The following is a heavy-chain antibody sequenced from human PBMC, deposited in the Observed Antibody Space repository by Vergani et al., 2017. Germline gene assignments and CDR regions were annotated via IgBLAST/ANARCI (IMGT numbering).Heavy chain of an antibody. CDR3: AREGARGEAAAGIDWYFDL. J-gene: IGHJ2*01. CDR2: ISSSSSYI. V-gene: IGHV3-21*01. CDR1: GFTFSSYS. D-gene: IGHD6-13*01. Sequence: EVQLVESGGGLVKPGGSLRLSCAASGFTFSSYSMNWVRQAPGKGLEWVSSISSSSSYIYYADSVKGRFTISRDNAKNSLYLQMNSLRAEDTAVYYCAREGARGEAAAGIDWYFDLWGRGTLVTVSS.